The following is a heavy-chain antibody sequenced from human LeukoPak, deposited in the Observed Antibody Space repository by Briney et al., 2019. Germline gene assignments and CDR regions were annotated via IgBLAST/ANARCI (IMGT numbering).Heavy chain of an antibody. D-gene: IGHD3-22*01. J-gene: IGHJ3*02. CDR2: INHSGST. V-gene: IGHV4-34*01. CDR1: GGSFSGYY. Sequence: SETLSLTCAVYGGSFSGYYWSWIRQPPGKGLEWIGEINHSGSTNYNPSLKSRVTISVDTSKNQFSLKLSSVTAADTAVYYCARGRYYYDSSGYPDAFDIWGQGTMATVSS. CDR3: ARGRYYYDSSGYPDAFDI.